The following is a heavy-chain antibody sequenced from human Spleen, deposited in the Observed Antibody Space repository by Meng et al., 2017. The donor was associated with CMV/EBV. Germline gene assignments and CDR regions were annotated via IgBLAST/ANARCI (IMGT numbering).Heavy chain of an antibody. CDR2: ITGTGNSA. D-gene: IGHD3-22*01. J-gene: IGHJ4*02. V-gene: IGHV3-23*01. CDR3: AEVRKRHYYDTSGYSVY. CDR1: STLSGHS. Sequence: STLSGHSMTWVRQAPGKGLDWVSSITGTGNSAYSADSVKGRFTISRDNSKNMLYLQMNSLRAEDTAVYYCAEVRKRHYYDTSGYSVYWGQGTLVTVSS.